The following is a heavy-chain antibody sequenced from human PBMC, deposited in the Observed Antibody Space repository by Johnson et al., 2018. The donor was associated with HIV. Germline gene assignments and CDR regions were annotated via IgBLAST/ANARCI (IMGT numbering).Heavy chain of an antibody. V-gene: IGHV3-30*02. D-gene: IGHD5-24*01. CDR1: GFTFSSYG. Sequence: QVQLVESGGGVVQPGGSLRLSCAAPGFTFSSYGMHWVRQAPGKGLEWVAFIRYDGSNKYYADSVKGRFTISRDNSKNTLYLQMNSLRAEDTALYYCAREALDGPGDDAFDIWGQGTMVTVSS. CDR3: AREALDGPGDDAFDI. CDR2: IRYDGSNK. J-gene: IGHJ3*02.